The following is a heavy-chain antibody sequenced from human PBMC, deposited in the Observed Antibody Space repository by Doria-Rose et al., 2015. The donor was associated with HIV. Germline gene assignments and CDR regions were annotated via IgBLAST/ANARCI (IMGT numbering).Heavy chain of an antibody. J-gene: IGHJ4*02. CDR3: ARIKSSRWYHKYYFDF. D-gene: IGHD6-13*01. Sequence: QVTLKESGPVLAKPTETLTLTCTVSGVSLSSPGMGVSWIRQPPGKALEWLADTFSDDERSYKTSLKSRLTTSRGTSKSQVVLTMTDMVPVDTATYYCARIKSSRWYHKYYFDFWGQGTLVIVSA. CDR2: TFSDDER. V-gene: IGHV2-26*01. CDR1: GVSLSSPGMG.